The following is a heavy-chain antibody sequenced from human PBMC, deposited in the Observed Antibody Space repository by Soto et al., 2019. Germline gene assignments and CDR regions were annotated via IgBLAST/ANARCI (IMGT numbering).Heavy chain of an antibody. D-gene: IGHD2-2*01. CDR1: GGTFREYA. Sequence: QLQLVQSGAGVKKPGSAVKVSCKASGGTFREYAISWVRQAPGQGLEWLGGIIPIFATINYAQNFQGRVTITADKSTSTAYMEVSSLRAGDTAVYYCGRGYCTSTTCEDYYVMDVWGQGTTVTVTS. V-gene: IGHV1-69*06. CDR3: GRGYCTSTTCEDYYVMDV. J-gene: IGHJ6*02. CDR2: IIPIFATI.